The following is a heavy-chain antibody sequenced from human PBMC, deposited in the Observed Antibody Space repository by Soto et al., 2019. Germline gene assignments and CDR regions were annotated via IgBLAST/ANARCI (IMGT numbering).Heavy chain of an antibody. D-gene: IGHD5-18*01. CDR1: GDTFINFA. Sequence: QVQVVQSGAEVKKPGSSVKVSCKVSGDTFINFAISWVRQAPGQGLEWMGGIIPMFDTPHYAQNFRGRVTITADGATTTAYMELNSLRSADTAVYYCAAGGHNDGYNYYHGMDVWGQGTTVTVS. CDR3: AAGGHNDGYNYYHGMDV. J-gene: IGHJ6*02. CDR2: IIPMFDTP. V-gene: IGHV1-69*19.